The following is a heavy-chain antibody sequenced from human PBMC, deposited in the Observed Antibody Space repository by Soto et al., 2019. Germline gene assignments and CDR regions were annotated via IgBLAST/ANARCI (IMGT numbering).Heavy chain of an antibody. V-gene: IGHV3-23*01. D-gene: IGHD7-27*01. CDR3: VKRGRNWGAFDF. J-gene: IGHJ3*01. CDR2: IGGTDGDSDGVP. Sequence: VQLLESGGDLVQPGGSLRLPCVASGFILNNYAMSWFRQAPGRGLEWVSTIGGTDGDSDGVPWYEDSVKGRFTISRDSSANTLFLHMDNLRAEDSALYYCVKRGRNWGAFDFWGQGTTVVVSS. CDR1: GFILNNYA.